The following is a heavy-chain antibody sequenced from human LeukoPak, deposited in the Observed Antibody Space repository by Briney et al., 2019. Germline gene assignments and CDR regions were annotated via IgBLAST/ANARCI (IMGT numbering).Heavy chain of an antibody. CDR1: GYTFSGYG. Sequence: GAPVKVSCKTSGYTFSGYGISWVRQAPGQGLEWMGWITGNNGNTNYAPSLQGRVTMTTDTSTNTAYMELTSLKSDDTAVYYCARDQRNSGSYRFEYWGQGTLVTVSS. V-gene: IGHV1-18*01. CDR2: ITGNNGNT. CDR3: ARDQRNSGSYRFEY. J-gene: IGHJ4*02. D-gene: IGHD1-26*01.